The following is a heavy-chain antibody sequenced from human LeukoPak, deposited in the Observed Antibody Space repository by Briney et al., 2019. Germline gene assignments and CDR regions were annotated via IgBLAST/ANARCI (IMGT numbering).Heavy chain of an antibody. CDR1: GFTFSNYG. J-gene: IGHJ6*03. CDR2: VSGSGGTI. V-gene: IGHV3-23*01. CDR3: AREENYYYYMDV. Sequence: GGSLRLSCAASGFTFSNYGMSWVRQAPGKGLEWVSGVSGSGGTINYADSVKGRFTISRDNAKNSLYLQMNSLRAEDTAVYYCAREENYYYYMDVWGKGTTVTVSS.